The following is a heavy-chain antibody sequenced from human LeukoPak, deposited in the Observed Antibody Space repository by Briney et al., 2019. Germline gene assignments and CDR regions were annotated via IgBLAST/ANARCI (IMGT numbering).Heavy chain of an antibody. CDR3: ARDRLVRQFDY. CDR2: TWSAETSK. Sequence: PGGSLRLSCAVSGFTFSSYGMHWVRQVPGKGLEWVAVTWSAETSKKYADSVKGRFAISRDNFKNTLYLEINSMRVEDTAIYYCARDRLVRQFDYWGQGTLVTVSS. V-gene: IGHV3-33*01. CDR1: GFTFSSYG. D-gene: IGHD3-9*01. J-gene: IGHJ4*02.